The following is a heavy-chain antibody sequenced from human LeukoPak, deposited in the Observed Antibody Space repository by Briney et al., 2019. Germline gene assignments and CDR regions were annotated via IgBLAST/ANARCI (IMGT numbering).Heavy chain of an antibody. J-gene: IGHJ4*02. Sequence: GGSLRLSCAASGFTVSSDYMSWVRQAPGKGLEWVSVIYSGGTTYYVDSVKGRFTNSRDNSKNTLHLQMNSLRAEDTAVYYCARGLPIRFDYWGQGTLVTVSS. CDR3: ARGLPIRFDY. CDR2: IYSGGTT. CDR1: GFTVSSDY. V-gene: IGHV3-66*01.